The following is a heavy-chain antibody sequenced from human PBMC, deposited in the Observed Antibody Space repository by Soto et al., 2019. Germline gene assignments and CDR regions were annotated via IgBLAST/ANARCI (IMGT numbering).Heavy chain of an antibody. J-gene: IGHJ4*02. V-gene: IGHV3-30-3*01. CDR3: ARGVGYSSGWDPPYYFDY. CDR1: GFTFSSYA. CDR2: ISYDGSNK. D-gene: IGHD6-25*01. Sequence: QVQLVESGGGVVQPGRSLRLSCAASGFTFSSYAMHWVRQAPGKGLEWVAVISYDGSNKYYADSVKGRFTISRDNSKNTLYLQMNSLRAEDTGVYYCARGVGYSSGWDPPYYFDYWGQGTLVTVSS.